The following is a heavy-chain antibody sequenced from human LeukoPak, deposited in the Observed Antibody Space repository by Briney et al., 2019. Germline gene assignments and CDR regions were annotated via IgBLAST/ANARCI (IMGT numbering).Heavy chain of an antibody. D-gene: IGHD3-22*01. J-gene: IGHJ6*02. CDR3: AYYYDSSGYWIPGYYGMGV. CDR2: IIPIFGTA. V-gene: IGHV1-69*13. CDR1: GGTFSSYA. Sequence: ASVKVSCKASGGTFSSYAISWVRQAPGQGLEWMGGIIPIFGTANYAQKFQGRVTITADESTSTAYMELSSLRSEDTAVYYCAYYYDSSGYWIPGYYGMGVWGQGTTVTVSS.